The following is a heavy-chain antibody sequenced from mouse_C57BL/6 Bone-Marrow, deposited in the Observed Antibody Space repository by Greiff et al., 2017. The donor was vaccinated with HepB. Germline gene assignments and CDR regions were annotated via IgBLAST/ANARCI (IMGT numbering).Heavy chain of an antibody. V-gene: IGHV5-6*01. CDR1: GFTFSSYG. CDR2: ISSGGSYT. J-gene: IGHJ3*01. Sequence: EVQGVESGGDLVKPGGSLKLSCAASGFTFSSYGMSWVRQTPDKRLEWVATISSGGSYTYYPDSVKGRFTISRDNAKNTLYLQMSSLKSEDTAMYYCARRDRGRAWFAYWGQGTLVTVSA. D-gene: IGHD1-1*01. CDR3: ARRDRGRAWFAY.